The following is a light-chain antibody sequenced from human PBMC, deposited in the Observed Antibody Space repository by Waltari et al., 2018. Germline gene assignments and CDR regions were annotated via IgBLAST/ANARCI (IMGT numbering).Light chain of an antibody. J-gene: IGLJ1*01. Sequence: QSALTQPASVSGSPGQSITISCTGTSSDVGSYNLVSWYQQSPGKAPKLMILSDRFSGSKSDNTASLTISGLQAKDEADYYCCSYAPGNTYVFGTGTKVTVL. CDR3: CSYAPGNTYV. V-gene: IGLV2-23*01. CDR1: SSDVGSYNL.